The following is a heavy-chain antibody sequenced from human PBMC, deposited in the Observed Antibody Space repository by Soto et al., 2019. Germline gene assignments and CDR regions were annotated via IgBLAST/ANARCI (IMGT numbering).Heavy chain of an antibody. CDR1: GYTFTSYY. D-gene: IGHD3-22*01. CDR2: INPSGGST. CDR3: AREFLSYDSSGRGWFDP. Sequence: GASVKVSCKASGYTFTSYYMHWVRQAPGQGLEWMGIINPSGGSTSYAQKFQGRVTMTRDTSTSTVYMELSSLRSEDTAVYYCAREFLSYDSSGRGWFDPWGQGTLVTSPQ. J-gene: IGHJ5*02. V-gene: IGHV1-46*01.